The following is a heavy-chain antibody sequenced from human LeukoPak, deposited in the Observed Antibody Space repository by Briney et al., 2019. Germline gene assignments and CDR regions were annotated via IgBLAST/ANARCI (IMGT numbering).Heavy chain of an antibody. CDR2: INPDNGGT. Sequence: GASVKVSCNASGYSFTDYYVHWLRHAPGQGLEWMGWINPDNGGTNYAQKFQGRVTMSRDTSISTIYMELNSLTADDTAVFYCAREARVGNWFDPWGQGTQVTVSS. CDR3: AREARVGNWFDP. V-gene: IGHV1-2*02. J-gene: IGHJ5*02. CDR1: GYSFTDYY. D-gene: IGHD2-15*01.